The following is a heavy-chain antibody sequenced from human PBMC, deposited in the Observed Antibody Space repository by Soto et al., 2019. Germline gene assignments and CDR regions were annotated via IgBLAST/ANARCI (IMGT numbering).Heavy chain of an antibody. CDR3: ARPQIAGDYYYYYGIDV. Sequence: QVQLVQSGAEVKKPGSSVKVSCKASGGTFSSYAISWVRQAPGQVLEWMGGIIPIFGTANYAQKFQGRVMITADESTSTAYMELSSLRSEETAVYYCARPQIAGDYYYYYGIDVWGQGTTVTVSS. CDR2: IIPIFGTA. CDR1: GGTFSSYA. D-gene: IGHD3-22*01. V-gene: IGHV1-69*01. J-gene: IGHJ6*02.